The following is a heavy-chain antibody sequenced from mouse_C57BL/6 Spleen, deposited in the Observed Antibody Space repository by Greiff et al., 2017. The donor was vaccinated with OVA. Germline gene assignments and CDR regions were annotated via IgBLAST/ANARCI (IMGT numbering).Heavy chain of an antibody. Sequence: QVQLQQSGPELVKPGASVKISCKASGYAFSSSWMNWVKQRPGKGLEWIGRIYPGDGDTNYNGKFKGKATLTADKSSSTAYMQLSSLTSEDSAVYFCARGGIYYDYDPAPFAYWGQGTLVTVSA. CDR3: ARGGIYYDYDPAPFAY. CDR2: IYPGDGDT. V-gene: IGHV1-82*01. CDR1: GYAFSSSW. J-gene: IGHJ3*01. D-gene: IGHD2-4*01.